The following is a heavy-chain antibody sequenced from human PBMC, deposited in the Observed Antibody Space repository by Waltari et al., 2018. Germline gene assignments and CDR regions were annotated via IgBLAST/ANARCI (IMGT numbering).Heavy chain of an antibody. CDR2: IYYSGST. Sequence: QVQLQESGPGLVKPSETLSLTCTVPGGSISSYYWSWIRQPPGKGLEWIGYIYYSGSTNYNPSLKSRVTISVDTSKNQFSLKLSSVTAADTAVYYCARAPRSERIAAAGPPDYWGQGTLVTVSS. CDR3: ARAPRSERIAAAGPPDY. D-gene: IGHD6-25*01. V-gene: IGHV4-59*01. J-gene: IGHJ4*02. CDR1: GGSISSYY.